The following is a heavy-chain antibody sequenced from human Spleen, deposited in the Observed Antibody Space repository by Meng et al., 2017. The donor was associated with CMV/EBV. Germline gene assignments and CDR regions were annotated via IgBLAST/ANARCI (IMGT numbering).Heavy chain of an antibody. D-gene: IGHD2-15*01. V-gene: IGHV3-30-3*01. CDR2: ISYDGNTK. CDR3: AKDRVEGLRDL. CDR1: GFTFNTYV. J-gene: IGHJ3*01. Sequence: GGSLRLSCAASGFTFNTYVMHWVRQAPGKGLQWVSIISYDGNTKFYGDSVKGRFTISRDNRKNTLYLQMNSLRPEDSALYYCAKDRVEGLRDLWGQGTMVTVSS.